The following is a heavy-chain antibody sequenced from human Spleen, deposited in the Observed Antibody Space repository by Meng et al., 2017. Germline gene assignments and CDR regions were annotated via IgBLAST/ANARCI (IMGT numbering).Heavy chain of an antibody. V-gene: IGHV4-39*01. Sequence: QPQLQESGPGLVKPSEALSLTCTVSGGSISSSSYYWGWIRQPPGKGLEWIGSIYYSGSTYYNPSLKSRVTISVDTSKNRFSLKLSSVTAADTAVYYCAHNYYDSSGYYNNWFDPWGQGTLVTVSS. CDR2: IYYSGST. D-gene: IGHD3-22*01. J-gene: IGHJ5*02. CDR1: GGSISSSSYY. CDR3: AHNYYDSSGYYNNWFDP.